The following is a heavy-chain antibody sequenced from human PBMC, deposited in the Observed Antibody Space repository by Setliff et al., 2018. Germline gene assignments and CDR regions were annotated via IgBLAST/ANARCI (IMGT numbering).Heavy chain of an antibody. CDR2: ISSSGSTI. J-gene: IGHJ5*02. V-gene: IGHV3-48*01. CDR3: AKGRRISYSSGWLNWFDP. CDR1: GFTFSSYS. Sequence: GGSLRLSCAASGFTFSSYSMNWVRQAPGKGLEWISYISSSGSTIYYADSVKGRFTISRDNSKNTLYLQMNSLRAEDTALYYCAKGRRISYSSGWLNWFDPWGQGTLVTVSS. D-gene: IGHD6-19*01.